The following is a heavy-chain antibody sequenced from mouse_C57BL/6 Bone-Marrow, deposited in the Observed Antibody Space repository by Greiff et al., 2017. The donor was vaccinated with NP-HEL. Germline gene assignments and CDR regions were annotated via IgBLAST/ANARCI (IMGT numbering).Heavy chain of an antibody. D-gene: IGHD1-1*01. CDR1: GYTFTSYW. CDR3: ARETTVGTYYFDY. CDR2: IDPSDSYT. Sequence: QVQLQQPGAELVMPGASVKLSCKASGYTFTSYWMHWVKQRPGQGLEWIGEIDPSDSYTNYNQKFKGKSTLTVDKSSSTAYMQLSSLTSEDSAVYYCARETTVGTYYFDYGGQGTTLTVSS. V-gene: IGHV1-69*01. J-gene: IGHJ2*01.